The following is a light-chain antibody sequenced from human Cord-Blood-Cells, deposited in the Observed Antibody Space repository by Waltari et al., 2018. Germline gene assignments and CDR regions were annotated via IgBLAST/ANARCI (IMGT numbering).Light chain of an antibody. CDR1: QRVLYNSNNKNY. CDR2: LAS. Sequence: DIVMTQSPDSLAVSLGERATINCKSSQRVLYNSNNKNYLAWYQQKPGQPPKLLIYLASPRESGVPDRFSGSGSATDFTLTISSLQAEDVAVYYCQQYYSTPPTFGQGTKLEIK. CDR3: QQYYSTPPT. J-gene: IGKJ2*01. V-gene: IGKV4-1*01.